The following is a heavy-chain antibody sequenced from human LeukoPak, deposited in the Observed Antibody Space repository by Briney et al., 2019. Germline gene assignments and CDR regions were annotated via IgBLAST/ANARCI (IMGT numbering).Heavy chain of an antibody. Sequence: ASVKVSCKVSGYTLTELPMHWVRQVPGKGLEWMGGFDPEDGETIYAQKFQGRVTMTEDTSTDTAYMELSSLRSEDTAVYYCATGWSYGSGSYSAAFDIWGQGTMVTVSS. J-gene: IGHJ3*02. CDR2: FDPEDGET. CDR1: GYTLTELP. V-gene: IGHV1-24*01. CDR3: ATGWSYGSGSYSAAFDI. D-gene: IGHD3-10*01.